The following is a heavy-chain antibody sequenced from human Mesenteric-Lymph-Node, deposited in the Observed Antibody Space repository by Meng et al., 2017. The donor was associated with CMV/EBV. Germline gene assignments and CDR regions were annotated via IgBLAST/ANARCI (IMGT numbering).Heavy chain of an antibody. V-gene: IGHV3-9*01. CDR1: GFKFDDYA. CDR2: ILWNGVSM. J-gene: IGHJ4*02. D-gene: IGHD6-6*01. CDR3: AKELDSSSAF. Sequence: GGSLRFSCAASGFKFDDYAMHWVRQVPGKGLEWVSGILWNGVSMGYADSVKGRITISRDNAKNSLYLQMNSLKVEDTAFYYCAKELDSSSAFWGQGTLVTVSS.